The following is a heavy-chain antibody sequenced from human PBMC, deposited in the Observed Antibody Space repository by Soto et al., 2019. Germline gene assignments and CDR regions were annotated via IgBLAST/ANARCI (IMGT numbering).Heavy chain of an antibody. CDR2: IIPRFGTT. CDR1: GDTFSRYT. Sequence: SVKVSCKASGDTFSRYTVNWVRQAPRQGLEWMGGIIPRFGTTNFAPTLQGRVTITADESTNTVYMELSSLRSEDTALYFCARGRGLYNSGRSQLDYWGQGTLVTVSS. CDR3: ARGRGLYNSGRSQLDY. D-gene: IGHD1-1*01. V-gene: IGHV1-69*13. J-gene: IGHJ4*02.